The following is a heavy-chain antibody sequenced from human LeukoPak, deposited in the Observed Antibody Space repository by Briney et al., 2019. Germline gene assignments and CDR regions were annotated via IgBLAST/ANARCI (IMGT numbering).Heavy chain of an antibody. V-gene: IGHV3-48*03. J-gene: IGHJ6*02. CDR1: GFTFSSYE. CDR3: ARDRLYLMVYAIEGDGMDV. Sequence: GGSLRLSCAASGFTFSSYEMNWVRQAPGKGLEWVSYISSSGSTIYYADSVKGRFTISRDNAKNSLYLQMNSLRAEDTAVYYCARDRLYLMVYAIEGDGMDVWGQGTTVTVPS. D-gene: IGHD2-8*01. CDR2: ISSSGSTI.